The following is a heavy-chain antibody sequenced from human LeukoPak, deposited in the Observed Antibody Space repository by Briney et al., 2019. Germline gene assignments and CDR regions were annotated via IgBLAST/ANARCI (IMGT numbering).Heavy chain of an antibody. Sequence: PGGSLRLSCAASGFTFSSYGMHWVRQAPGKGLEWVAVMSYDGNNKYFADSVKGRFTISRDDSKNTVYLQLNSLRAEDTAVYYCARAGEYFYDRSGYYPDAFDIWGQGTMVTVSS. CDR1: GFTFSSYG. V-gene: IGHV3-30*03. J-gene: IGHJ3*02. CDR2: MSYDGNNK. D-gene: IGHD3-22*01. CDR3: ARAGEYFYDRSGYYPDAFDI.